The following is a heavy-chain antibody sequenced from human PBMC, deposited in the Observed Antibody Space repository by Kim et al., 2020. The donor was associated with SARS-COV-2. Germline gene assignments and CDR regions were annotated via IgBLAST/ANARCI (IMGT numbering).Heavy chain of an antibody. Sequence: GGSLRLSCAASGFTFSSYAMSWVRQAPGKGLEWVSVIYSGGSSTYYADSVKGRFTISRDNSKNTLYLQMNSLRAEDTAVYYCAKVSSGSYTAPDYWGQGTLVTVSS. D-gene: IGHD1-26*01. CDR3: AKVSSGSYTAPDY. V-gene: IGHV3-23*03. CDR2: IYSGGSST. J-gene: IGHJ4*02. CDR1: GFTFSSYA.